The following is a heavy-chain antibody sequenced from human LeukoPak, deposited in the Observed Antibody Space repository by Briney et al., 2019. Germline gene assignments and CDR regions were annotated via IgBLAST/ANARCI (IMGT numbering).Heavy chain of an antibody. Sequence: SETLSLTCTISGGSISSGSYYWGWIRQPPGKGLEWIGSIYYSGSTNYNPSLKSRVTISVDTSKNQFSLKLSSVTAADTAVYYCARAVLLWFGEYGKWFDPWGQGTLVTVSS. V-gene: IGHV4-39*07. CDR1: GGSISSGSYY. CDR3: ARAVLLWFGEYGKWFDP. J-gene: IGHJ5*02. D-gene: IGHD3-10*01. CDR2: IYYSGST.